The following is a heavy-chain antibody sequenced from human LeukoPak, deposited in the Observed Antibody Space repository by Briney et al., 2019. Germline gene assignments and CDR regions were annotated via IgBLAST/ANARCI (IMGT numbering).Heavy chain of an antibody. CDR1: GGSISSSSYY. CDR3: ASPWGITGTTTVDDY. CDR2: IYYSGST. D-gene: IGHD1-7*01. J-gene: IGHJ4*02. V-gene: IGHV4-39*01. Sequence: SETLSLTCTVSGGSISSSSYYWGWIRQPPGKGLEWIGSIYYSGSTYYNPSLKSRVTISVDTSNNQFSLKLSSVTAADTAVYYCASPWGITGTTTVDDYWGQGTLVTVSS.